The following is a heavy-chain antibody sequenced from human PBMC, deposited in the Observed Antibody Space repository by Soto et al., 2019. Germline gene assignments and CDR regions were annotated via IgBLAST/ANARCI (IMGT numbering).Heavy chain of an antibody. J-gene: IGHJ4*02. CDR2: ISSSSSTI. Sequence: PGGSLRLSCAASGFTFSSYSMNWVRQAPGKGLEWVSYISSSSSTIYYADSVKGRFTISRDNAKNSLYLQMNSLRDEDTAVYYCAAILSGITMIVEDYWGQGTLVTVSS. CDR3: AAILSGITMIVEDY. CDR1: GFTFSSYS. V-gene: IGHV3-48*02. D-gene: IGHD3-22*01.